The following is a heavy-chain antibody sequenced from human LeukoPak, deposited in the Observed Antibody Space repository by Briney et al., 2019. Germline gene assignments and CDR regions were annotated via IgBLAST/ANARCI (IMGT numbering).Heavy chain of an antibody. D-gene: IGHD6-13*01. CDR2: IYYSGNT. J-gene: IGHJ4*02. CDR3: ARDSPTPVAATEGFDY. CDR1: GGSISSSSYY. Sequence: SETLSLTCTVSGGSISSSSYYWGWIRQPPGKGLEWIGSIYYSGNTYYNPSLKSRVTISVDTSKNQFSLKLSSVTAADTAVYYCARDSPTPVAATEGFDYWGQGTLVTVSS. V-gene: IGHV4-39*07.